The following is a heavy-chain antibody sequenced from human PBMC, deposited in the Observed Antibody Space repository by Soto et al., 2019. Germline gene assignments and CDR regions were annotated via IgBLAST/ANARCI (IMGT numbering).Heavy chain of an antibody. V-gene: IGHV1-2*02. CDR3: ARDSLQTQLWLRLYYYGMDV. Sequence: ASAKVSCKASGYTFTGYYMHWVRQAPGQGLEWMGWINPNSGGTNYAQKFQGRVTMTRDTSISTAYMELSRLRSDDTAVYYCARDSLQTQLWLRLYYYGMDVWGQGTTVTVSS. D-gene: IGHD5-18*01. CDR2: INPNSGGT. CDR1: GYTFTGYY. J-gene: IGHJ6*02.